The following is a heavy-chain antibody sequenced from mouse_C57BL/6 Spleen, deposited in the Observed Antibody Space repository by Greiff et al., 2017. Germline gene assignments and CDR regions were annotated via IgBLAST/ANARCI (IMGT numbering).Heavy chain of an antibody. V-gene: IGHV1-85*01. D-gene: IGHD1-1*01. CDR3: AREGDYGSSYAWFAY. CDR1: GYTFPSYD. CDR2: IYPRDGST. J-gene: IGHJ3*01. Sequence: QVQLQQSGPELVKPGASVKLSCKASGYTFPSYDINWVKQRPGQGLEWIGWIYPRDGSTKYNEKFKGKATLTVDTSSRTAYMELHSLTSEDSAVYFCAREGDYGSSYAWFAYWGQGTLVTVSA.